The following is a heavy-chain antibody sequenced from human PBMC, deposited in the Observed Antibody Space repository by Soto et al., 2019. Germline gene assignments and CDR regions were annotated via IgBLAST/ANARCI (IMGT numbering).Heavy chain of an antibody. V-gene: IGHV1-8*01. J-gene: IGHJ6*02. D-gene: IGHD3-3*01. CDR2: MNPNSGNT. CDR1: GYTFTSYD. Sequence: GASVKVSFKASGYTFTSYDINWVRQATGQGLEWMGWMNPNSGNTGYAQKFQGRVTMTRNTSISTAYMELSSLRSEDTAVYYCASDVGNYDFWSGYLYSNYYYGMDVWGQGTTVTVSS. CDR3: ASDVGNYDFWSGYLYSNYYYGMDV.